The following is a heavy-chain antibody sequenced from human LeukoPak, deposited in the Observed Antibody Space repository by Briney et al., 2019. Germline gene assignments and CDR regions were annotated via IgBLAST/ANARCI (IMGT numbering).Heavy chain of an antibody. CDR1: GFTFSNCA. J-gene: IGHJ5*02. CDR3: AKGEALVYATVNWSDP. V-gene: IGHV3-23*01. CDR2: ISGSGTTT. Sequence: GGSLRLSCGASGFTFSNCAMSWVRQAPGKGLEWVSVISGSGTTTNYGDSVRGRFTISRDNSKNTLFLQMNDLRAEDTAVYYCAKGEALVYATVNWSDPWGQGTLVTVSS. D-gene: IGHD2-8*01.